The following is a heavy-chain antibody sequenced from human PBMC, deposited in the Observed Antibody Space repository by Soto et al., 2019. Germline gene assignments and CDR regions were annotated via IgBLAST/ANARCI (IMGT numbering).Heavy chain of an antibody. CDR2: IIPIFGTA. CDR3: ASEAHVDTAMVLRPKYNWFDP. CDR1: GGTFSSYA. Sequence: SVKVSCKASGGTFSSYAISWVRQAPGQGLEWAGGIIPIFGTANYAQKLQGRVTITADESTSTAYMELSSLRSEDTAVYYCASEAHVDTAMVLRPKYNWFDPWGQGTLVTVSS. J-gene: IGHJ5*02. V-gene: IGHV1-69*13. D-gene: IGHD5-18*01.